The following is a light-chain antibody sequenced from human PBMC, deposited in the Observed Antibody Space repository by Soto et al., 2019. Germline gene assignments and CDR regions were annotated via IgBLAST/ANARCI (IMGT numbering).Light chain of an antibody. Sequence: QSVLTQPASVSGSPGQSITISCTGTSSDVGGFNYVSWYQQHPGKAPKLMISEVTNRPSGVSNRLSGSKSGNTASLTISGLQAEDEADYYCSSSTRYSTYVFGTGTKVTVL. CDR3: SSSTRYSTYV. V-gene: IGLV2-14*01. CDR1: SSDVGGFNY. CDR2: EVT. J-gene: IGLJ1*01.